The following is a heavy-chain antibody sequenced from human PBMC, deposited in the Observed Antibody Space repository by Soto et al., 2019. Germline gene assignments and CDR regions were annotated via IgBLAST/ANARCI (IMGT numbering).Heavy chain of an antibody. Sequence: GGSLRLSCAASGFTFSSYEMNWVRQAPGKGLEWVSYISSSGSTIYYADSAKGRFTISRDNAKNSLYLQMNSLRAEDTAVYYCARSGHYYDSSGYPAGMDVWGQATTVTVSS. CDR1: GFTFSSYE. D-gene: IGHD3-22*01. CDR2: ISSSGSTI. CDR3: ARSGHYYDSSGYPAGMDV. J-gene: IGHJ6*01. V-gene: IGHV3-48*03.